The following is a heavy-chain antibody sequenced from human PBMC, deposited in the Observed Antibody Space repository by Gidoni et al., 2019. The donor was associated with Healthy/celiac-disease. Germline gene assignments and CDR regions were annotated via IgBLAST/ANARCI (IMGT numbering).Heavy chain of an antibody. CDR3: ARFGRFGELLPFDY. CDR2: ISYSGST. CDR1: GGSISRGGYY. Sequence: QVQLQESGPGLVKPSQTLSLTCTVSGGSISRGGYYWSWIRQHPGKGLEWIGYISYSGSTYYNPSLKSRVTISVDTSKNQFSLKLSSVTAADTAVYYCARFGRFGELLPFDYWGQGTLVTVSS. D-gene: IGHD3-10*01. J-gene: IGHJ4*02. V-gene: IGHV4-31*03.